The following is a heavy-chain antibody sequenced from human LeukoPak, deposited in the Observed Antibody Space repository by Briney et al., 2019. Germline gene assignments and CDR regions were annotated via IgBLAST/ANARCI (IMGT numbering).Heavy chain of an antibody. V-gene: IGHV1-2*02. D-gene: IGHD1-26*01. CDR3: ARGAVGATGWFDP. CDR1: GYTFTGYY. J-gene: IGHJ5*02. Sequence: GASVKVSCKASGYTFTGYYMHWVRQAPGQGLEWMGWINPNRGGTNDAQKFQGRVTMTRDTSISTAYMKLSRLRSDDTAVYYCARGAVGATGWFDPWGQGTLVTVSS. CDR2: INPNRGGT.